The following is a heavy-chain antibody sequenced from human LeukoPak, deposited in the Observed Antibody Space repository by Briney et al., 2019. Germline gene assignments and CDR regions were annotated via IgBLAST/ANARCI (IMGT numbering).Heavy chain of an antibody. D-gene: IGHD2-2*02. Sequence: SVKVSCKASGGTFSSYAISWVRQAPGQRLEWMGGIIPIFGTANYAQKFQGRVTITADESTSTAYMELSSLRSEDTPVYYCARGEDCSSTSCYTPPSRNWFDPWGQGTLVTVSS. CDR1: GGTFSSYA. J-gene: IGHJ5*02. V-gene: IGHV1-69*13. CDR2: IIPIFGTA. CDR3: ARGEDCSSTSCYTPPSRNWFDP.